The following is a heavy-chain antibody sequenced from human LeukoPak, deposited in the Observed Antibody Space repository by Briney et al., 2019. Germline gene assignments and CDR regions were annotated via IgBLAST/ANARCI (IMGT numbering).Heavy chain of an antibody. CDR2: ISYDGSNK. J-gene: IGHJ4*02. V-gene: IGHV3-30*18. CDR3: AKTGLYYYDSSGYYGDY. Sequence: GGSLRLSCAASGFTFSSYDMHWVRQAPGKGLEWVAVISYDGSNKYYADSVKGRVTISRDNSKNTLYLQMNSLRAEDTAVYYCAKTGLYYYDSSGYYGDYWGQGTLVTVSS. D-gene: IGHD3-22*01. CDR1: GFTFSSYD.